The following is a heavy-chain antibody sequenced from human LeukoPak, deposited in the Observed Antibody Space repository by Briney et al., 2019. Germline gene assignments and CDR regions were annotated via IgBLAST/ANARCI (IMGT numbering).Heavy chain of an antibody. D-gene: IGHD6-13*01. V-gene: IGHV4-61*01. CDR3: AREERNSWDRYFQH. CDR1: GGSVSSGSYY. Sequence: SETLSLTCTVSGGSVSSGSYYWSWIRQPPGKGLEWIGNIYYSGSTNYNPSLKSRVTLSVDTSKNQFSLKLSSVTAADTAVYYCAREERNSWDRYFQHWGQGTLVTVSS. CDR2: IYYSGST. J-gene: IGHJ1*01.